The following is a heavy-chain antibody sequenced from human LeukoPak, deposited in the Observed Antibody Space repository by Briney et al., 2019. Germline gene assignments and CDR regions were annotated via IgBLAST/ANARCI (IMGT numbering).Heavy chain of an antibody. Sequence: SVKVSCKASGGTFSSYAISWVRQAPGQGLEWMGGIIPIFGTANYAQKFQGRVTITADESTSTAYVELSSLRSEDTAVYYCARIFGYSSSWSKAYYYGMDVWGQGTTVTVSS. CDR2: IIPIFGTA. CDR3: ARIFGYSSSWSKAYYYGMDV. CDR1: GGTFSSYA. V-gene: IGHV1-69*13. J-gene: IGHJ6*02. D-gene: IGHD6-13*01.